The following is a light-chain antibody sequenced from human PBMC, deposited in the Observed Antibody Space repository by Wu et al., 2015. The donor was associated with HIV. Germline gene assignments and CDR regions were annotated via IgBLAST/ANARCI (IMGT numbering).Light chain of an antibody. CDR1: QSVTNN. V-gene: IGKV3-15*01. CDR2: GAS. CDR3: QQYNKWWT. J-gene: IGKJ1*01. Sequence: EIVMTQSPATLSVSPGERATLSCRASQSVTNNLAWYQQKPGQAPCLLIYGASTRATGIPARFSGSGSGTEFTLTISSLQSEDFAVYYCQQYNKWWTFGQGTKVEIK.